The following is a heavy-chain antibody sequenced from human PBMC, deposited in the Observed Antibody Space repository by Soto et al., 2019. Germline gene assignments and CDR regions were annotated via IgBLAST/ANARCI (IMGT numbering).Heavy chain of an antibody. D-gene: IGHD6-19*01. J-gene: IGHJ4*02. CDR1: GFTFSSYA. CDR2: ISYDGSNK. V-gene: IGHV3-30-3*01. Sequence: QVQLVESGGDVVQPGRSLRLSCAASGFTFSSYAMHWVRQAPGKGLEWVAVISYDGSNKYYADSVKGRFTISRDNSKNTYLQMNSLRAEDTAVYYCARDKSPYSSGWHNRHFDYWGQGTLVTVSS. CDR3: ARDKSPYSSGWHNRHFDY.